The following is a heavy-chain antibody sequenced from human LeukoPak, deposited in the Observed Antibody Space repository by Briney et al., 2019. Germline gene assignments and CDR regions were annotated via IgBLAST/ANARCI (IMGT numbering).Heavy chain of an antibody. CDR1: GYSFTSYW. CDR2: IYPGDSDT. D-gene: IGHD3-22*01. Sequence: GESLKISCKGSGYSFTSYWIGWVRQMPGKGLEWMGIIYPGDSDTRYSPSFQGQVTISADKSISTAYLQWSSLKASDTAMYYCARQNYLYYYDSSGYSRNYFDYWGQGTLVTVSS. CDR3: ARQNYLYYYDSSGYSRNYFDY. V-gene: IGHV5-51*01. J-gene: IGHJ4*02.